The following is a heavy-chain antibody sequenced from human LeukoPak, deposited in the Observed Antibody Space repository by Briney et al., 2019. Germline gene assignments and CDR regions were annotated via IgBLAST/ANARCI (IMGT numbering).Heavy chain of an antibody. V-gene: IGHV3-11*06. CDR2: ISTSGSYT. Sequence: PGGSLRLSCAASGFTFTDYYMSWIHQAPGKGLEWASYISTSGSYTNYADSVKGRFTISRDNAKNSLYLQMNSLRAEDTAVYYCARGVAPYYYYGMDVWGQGTTVTASS. CDR1: GFTFTDYY. CDR3: ARGVAPYYYYGMDV. J-gene: IGHJ6*02.